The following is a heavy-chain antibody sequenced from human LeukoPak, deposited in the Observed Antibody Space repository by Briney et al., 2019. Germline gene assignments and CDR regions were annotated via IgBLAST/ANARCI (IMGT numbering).Heavy chain of an antibody. CDR3: ARPYIWLNHNAFDI. CDR2: IHPNSGGT. Sequence: GASVKVSCKASGYTFTGYYMHWVRQAPGQGLEWMGWIHPNSGGTNYAQKFQGRVTMARDTSITTAYMELSSLRSDDTAVYYCARPYIWLNHNAFDIWGQGTMVTVSS. J-gene: IGHJ3*02. V-gene: IGHV1-2*02. D-gene: IGHD1-14*01. CDR1: GYTFTGYY.